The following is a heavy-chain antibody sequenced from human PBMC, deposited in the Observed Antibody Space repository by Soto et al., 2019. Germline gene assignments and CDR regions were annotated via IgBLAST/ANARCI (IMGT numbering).Heavy chain of an antibody. J-gene: IGHJ4*02. CDR3: ARVYCSGGSCYGIDY. CDR2: INAYNGNT. CDR1: GYTFTSYG. D-gene: IGHD2-15*01. V-gene: IGHV1-18*01. Sequence: ASVKVSCKASGYTFTSYGISWVRQAPGQGLEWMGWINAYNGNTNYAQKLQGRVTMTTDTSTSTAYMELSSLRSEDTAVYYCARVYCSGGSCYGIDYWGQGTLVTVSS.